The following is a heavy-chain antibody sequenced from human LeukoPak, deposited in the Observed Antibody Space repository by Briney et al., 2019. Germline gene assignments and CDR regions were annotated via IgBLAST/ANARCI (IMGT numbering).Heavy chain of an antibody. D-gene: IGHD6-19*01. V-gene: IGHV1-2*02. CDR3: TRDRGYGWYVSDH. J-gene: IGHJ4*02. Sequence: ASVTVSCKASGYTFIGHFIHWVRQAPGQGLEWMGWINPNSGSTNYAQKFKGRVTMTRDTSISTTYMELNSLRSDDTALYYCTRDRGYGWYVSDHWGQGTLVTASS. CDR2: INPNSGST. CDR1: GYTFIGHF.